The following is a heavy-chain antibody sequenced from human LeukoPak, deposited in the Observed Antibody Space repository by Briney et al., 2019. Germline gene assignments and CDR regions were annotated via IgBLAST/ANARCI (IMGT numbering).Heavy chain of an antibody. J-gene: IGHJ4*02. V-gene: IGHV4-59*08. D-gene: IGHD1-26*01. Sequence: PSETLSLTCTVSGGSISSYYWSWIRQPPGKGLEWIGYIYYSGSTNYNPSLKSRVTISVDTSKNQFSLKLSSVTAADTAVYYCARFMSGSYFDYWGQGTLVTVSS. CDR2: IYYSGST. CDR1: GGSISSYY. CDR3: ARFMSGSYFDY.